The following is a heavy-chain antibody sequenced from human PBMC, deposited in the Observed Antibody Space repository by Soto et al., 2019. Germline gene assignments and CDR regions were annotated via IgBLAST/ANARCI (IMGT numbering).Heavy chain of an antibody. J-gene: IGHJ4*02. CDR1: RFTFTTYA. CDR2: MSSDGTNE. CDR3: ARAPHRSYSSRFDY. V-gene: IGHV3-30-3*01. D-gene: IGHD6-13*01. Sequence: GGSLRLSCAASRFTFTTYAMNWVRQAPGKGLEWVALMSSDGTNEHYADSVRGRFTVSRDNSRNTLFLQMNNLRTDDTAVYYCARAPHRSYSSRFDYWGQGTLVTVSS.